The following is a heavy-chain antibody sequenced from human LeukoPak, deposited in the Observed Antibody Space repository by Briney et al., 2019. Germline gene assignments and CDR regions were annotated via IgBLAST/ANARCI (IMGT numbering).Heavy chain of an antibody. J-gene: IGHJ4*02. CDR2: ISSSSSTI. Sequence: GGSLRLSCAASGFTFSSYSMNWVRQAPGKGLEWVSYISSSSSTIYYADSVKGRFTISRDNAKNSLYLQMNSLRAEDTAVYYCAGCGSYSAYWGQGTLVTVSS. V-gene: IGHV3-48*01. CDR1: GFTFSSYS. D-gene: IGHD1-26*01. CDR3: AGCGSYSAY.